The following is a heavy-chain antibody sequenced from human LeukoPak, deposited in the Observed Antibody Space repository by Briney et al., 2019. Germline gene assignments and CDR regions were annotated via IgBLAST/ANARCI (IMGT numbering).Heavy chain of an antibody. CDR2: ITSDSRYM. CDR1: GFTFTSYN. V-gene: IGHV3-21*01. CDR3: ARGPVTVGPGHLDY. J-gene: IGHJ4*02. D-gene: IGHD1-26*01. Sequence: GGSLRLSCAASGFTFTSYNMNWVRQAPGKALEWVSSITSDSRYMYYGDSVKGRFTISRDNAKNSLYLQMNSLRAEDTAVYYCARGPVTVGPGHLDYWGQGTLVTVSS.